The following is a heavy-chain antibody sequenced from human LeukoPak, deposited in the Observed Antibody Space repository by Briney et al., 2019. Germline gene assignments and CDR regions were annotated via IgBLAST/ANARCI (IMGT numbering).Heavy chain of an antibody. CDR1: GYTFTSLD. CDR3: ARVAGSIDY. V-gene: IGHV1-8*03. J-gene: IGHJ4*02. D-gene: IGHD6-19*01. CDR2: TNPNSGYT. Sequence: GASVKVSCKASGYTFTSLDINWVRQATGQGLEWMGWTNPNSGYTGYAQKFQGRVTITRNAPISTAYMELSSLRSEDTAVYYCARVAGSIDYWGQGTLVTVSS.